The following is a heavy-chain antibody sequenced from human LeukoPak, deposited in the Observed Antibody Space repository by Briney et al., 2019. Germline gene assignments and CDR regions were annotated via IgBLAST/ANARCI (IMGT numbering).Heavy chain of an antibody. CDR1: GGSFSGYY. Sequence: PSETLSLTCAVYGGSFSGYYWSWIRQPPGKGLEWIGEINHSGSTNYNPSLKSRVTISVDTSKNQFSLKLSSVTAADTAVYYCARYDDYGGTFFDYWGQGTLSPSPQ. J-gene: IGHJ4*02. CDR2: INHSGST. CDR3: ARYDDYGGTFFDY. D-gene: IGHD4-23*01. V-gene: IGHV4-34*01.